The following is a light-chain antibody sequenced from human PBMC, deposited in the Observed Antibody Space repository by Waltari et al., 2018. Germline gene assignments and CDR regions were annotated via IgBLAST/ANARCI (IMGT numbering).Light chain of an antibody. CDR2: WAS. J-gene: IGKJ1*01. V-gene: IGKV4-1*01. Sequence: DIVMTQSPDSLAVSLGERATINCKSSQSFLYSSNNKDYLAWYQQKPGQPPKLLICWASIRESGGPDRFSGSGSGTDFTLTISSLQAEDVAVYYCQQYYSTPPTFGQGTKVEIK. CDR3: QQYYSTPPT. CDR1: QSFLYSSNNKDY.